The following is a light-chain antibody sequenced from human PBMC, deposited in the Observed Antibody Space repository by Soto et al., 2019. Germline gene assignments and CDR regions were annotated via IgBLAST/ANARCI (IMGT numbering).Light chain of an antibody. V-gene: IGLV3-21*02. J-gene: IGLJ1*01. CDR2: DDS. Sequence: SYELTQPPSVSVAPGQTARITCGGNNIGSKSVHWYQQKPGQAPVLVVYDDSDRPSGIPGRFSGSNSGNTATLTISRVEAGDEADYYCQVWDSSSDHYVLGTGSKVNLL. CDR1: NIGSKS. CDR3: QVWDSSSDHYV.